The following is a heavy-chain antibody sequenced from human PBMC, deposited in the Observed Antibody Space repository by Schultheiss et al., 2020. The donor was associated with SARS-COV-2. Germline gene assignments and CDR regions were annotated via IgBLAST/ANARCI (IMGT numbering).Heavy chain of an antibody. Sequence: GGSLRLSCAASGFTFSSYAMSWVRQAPGKGLEWVSSISSSSSYIYYADSVKGRFTISRDNAKNLLYLQMNSLRAEDTAVYYCARDRSGPGDYWGQGTLVTVSS. CDR1: GFTFSSYA. V-gene: IGHV3-21*01. D-gene: IGHD2-15*01. J-gene: IGHJ4*02. CDR3: ARDRSGPGDY. CDR2: ISSSSSYI.